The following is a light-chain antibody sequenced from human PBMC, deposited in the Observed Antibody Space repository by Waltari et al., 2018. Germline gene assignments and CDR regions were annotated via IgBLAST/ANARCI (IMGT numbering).Light chain of an antibody. CDR2: AAS. CDR3: QQSYSTPS. J-gene: IGKJ4*01. V-gene: IGKV1-39*01. CDR1: QSISPY. Sequence: DIQMTQSPSSLSASVGDRVTITCRATQSISPYLNWYQQIPGKAPKLLIYAASSLQGGVPSRFSGSGSGTDFTLTISSLQPEDVGTYYCQQSYSTPSFGGGTKVEIK.